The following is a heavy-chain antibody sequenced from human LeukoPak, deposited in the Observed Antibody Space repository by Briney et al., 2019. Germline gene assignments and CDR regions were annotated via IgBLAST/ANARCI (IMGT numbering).Heavy chain of an antibody. V-gene: IGHV4-39*01. CDR3: ARAYSSGWYYFDY. D-gene: IGHD6-19*01. CDR1: GDSISSNNYY. CDR2: IYYRGST. J-gene: IGHJ4*02. Sequence: SETLSLTCTVSGDSISSNNYYWAWIRQSPEKGLEWIGSIYYRGSTYYNPSLKSRVTISVDTSKNQFSLKLSSVTAADTAVYYCARAYSSGWYYFDYWGQGTLVTVSS.